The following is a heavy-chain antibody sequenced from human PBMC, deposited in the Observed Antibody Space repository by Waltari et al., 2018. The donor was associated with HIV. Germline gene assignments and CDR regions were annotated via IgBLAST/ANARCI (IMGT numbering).Heavy chain of an antibody. CDR3: ARGFFQNDLRGLFDL. CDR2: INPKSGVP. D-gene: IGHD3-16*01. CDR1: GYRFIAYY. V-gene: IGHV1-2*02. J-gene: IGHJ2*01. Sequence: QVQLVQSGAEVKMPGASVRVSCKASGYRFIAYYVHWVRQAPGQGLQWMGTINPKSGVPNYPQKFQGRVSMTRDTSILTAYLEVTTLRSDDTAVYYCARGFFQNDLRGLFDLWGRGTLVTVSS.